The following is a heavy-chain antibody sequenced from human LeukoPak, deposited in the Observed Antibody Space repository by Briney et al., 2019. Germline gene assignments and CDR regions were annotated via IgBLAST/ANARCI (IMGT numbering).Heavy chain of an antibody. J-gene: IGHJ4*02. Sequence: YPSETLSLTCAVYGGSFSGYYWSWIRQPPGKGLEWIGEINHSGSTNYNPSLKSRVTISVDTSKNQFSLKLSSVTAADTAVYYCARSGPRGAGTKPPNPLRYWGQGTLVTVSS. CDR1: GGSFSGYY. V-gene: IGHV4-34*01. CDR3: ARSGPRGAGTKPPNPLRY. CDR2: INHSGST. D-gene: IGHD6-13*01.